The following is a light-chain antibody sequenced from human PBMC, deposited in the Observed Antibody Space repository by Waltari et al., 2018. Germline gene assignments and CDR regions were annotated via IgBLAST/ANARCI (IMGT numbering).Light chain of an antibody. CDR2: AAS. J-gene: IGKJ1*01. CDR3: QQSYTSPWT. V-gene: IGKV1-39*01. Sequence: DIQLTHSPSSLSAFLGDRVSITCRASQYISTYVNWYQHKPGQAPKVLIYAASRLQSGVPSRFSGFGSGTEFTLTISNLQPADFATYYCQQSYTSPWTFGQGTKVEVK. CDR1: QYISTY.